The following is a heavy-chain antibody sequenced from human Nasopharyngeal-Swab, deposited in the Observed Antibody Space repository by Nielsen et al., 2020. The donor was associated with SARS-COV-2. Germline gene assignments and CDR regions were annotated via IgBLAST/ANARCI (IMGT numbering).Heavy chain of an antibody. CDR2: IYPGDSDT. D-gene: IGHD6-19*01. Sequence: GGSLRLSCKGSGYSFTSYWIGWVRQMPEKGLEWMGIIYPGDSDTRYSPSFQGQVTISADKSISTAYLQWSSLKASDTAMYYCARPRATYSSGWYYFDYWGQGTLVTVSS. CDR1: GYSFTSYW. J-gene: IGHJ4*02. CDR3: ARPRATYSSGWYYFDY. V-gene: IGHV5-51*01.